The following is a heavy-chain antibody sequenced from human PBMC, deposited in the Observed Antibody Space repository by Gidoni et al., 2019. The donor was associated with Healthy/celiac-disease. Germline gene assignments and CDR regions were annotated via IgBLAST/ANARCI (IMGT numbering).Heavy chain of an antibody. CDR2: IYYSGST. CDR3: ARQPSYTSGYSSGWPHFDY. V-gene: IGHV4-39*01. D-gene: IGHD6-19*01. J-gene: IGHJ4*02. Sequence: PGKGLEWIGSIYYSGSTYYNPSLKSRVTISVDTSKNQFSLKLSSVTAADTAVYYCARQPSYTSGYSSGWPHFDYWGQGTLVTVSS.